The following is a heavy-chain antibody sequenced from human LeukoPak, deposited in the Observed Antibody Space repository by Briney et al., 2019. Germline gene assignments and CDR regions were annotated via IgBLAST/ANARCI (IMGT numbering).Heavy chain of an antibody. D-gene: IGHD1-26*01. CDR1: GGSFSGYY. CDR2: INHSGST. J-gene: IGHJ6*02. CDR3: ARIPNSGSYYYYGMDV. V-gene: IGHV4-34*01. Sequence: SETLSLTCAVYGGSFSGYYWSWIRQPPGKGLERIGEINHSGSTNYNPSLKSRVTISVDTSKNQFSLKLSSVTAADTAVYYCARIPNSGSYYYYGMDVWGQGTTVTVSS.